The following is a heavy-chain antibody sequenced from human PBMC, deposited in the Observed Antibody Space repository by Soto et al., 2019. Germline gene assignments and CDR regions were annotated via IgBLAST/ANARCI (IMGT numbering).Heavy chain of an antibody. CDR2: IYYSGST. D-gene: IGHD2-15*01. CDR1: GGSSSSRPYY. CDR3: ARDDSEGMDV. J-gene: IGHJ6*02. V-gene: IGHV4-31*03. Sequence: SETLSLTCTVAGGSSSSRPYYWSWNRQHPGKGLEWIGYIYYSGSTYSNPSLKSRVTISIDTSKNQFSLKLSSVTVADTAVYYCARDDSEGMDVWGQGTTVTVSS.